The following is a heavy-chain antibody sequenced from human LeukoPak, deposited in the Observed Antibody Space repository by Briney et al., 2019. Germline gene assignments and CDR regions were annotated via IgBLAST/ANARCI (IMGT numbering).Heavy chain of an antibody. D-gene: IGHD3-10*01. CDR2: IYYSGST. V-gene: IGHV4-31*03. J-gene: IGHJ4*02. CDR3: ARVFYYYGSGSYYPNQTPTQSYYFDY. CDR1: GGSISSGGYY. Sequence: SQTLSLTCTVSGGSISSGGYYWSWIRQHPGKGLEWIGYIYYSGSTYYNPSLKSRVTISLEPSKNQFSLKLSSVPAADTAVYYCARVFYYYGSGSYYPNQTPTQSYYFDYWGQGTPVTVSS.